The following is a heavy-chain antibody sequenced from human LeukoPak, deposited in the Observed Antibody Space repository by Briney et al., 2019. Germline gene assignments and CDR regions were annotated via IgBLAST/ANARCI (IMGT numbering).Heavy chain of an antibody. CDR2: INPNTGVT. CDR1: GYTFTAYY. J-gene: IGHJ4*02. D-gene: IGHD3-22*01. CDR3: ARGFEKVYYYDSSGYYDSHFFDY. Sequence: GASVKVSCKASGYTFTAYYIHWVRQAPGQGLEWMGLINPNTGVTKFAQRFRGRVTMSRDTSISTAYMELNRLTSDDTAVYYCARGFEKVYYYDSSGYYDSHFFDYWGQGTLVTVSS. V-gene: IGHV1-2*02.